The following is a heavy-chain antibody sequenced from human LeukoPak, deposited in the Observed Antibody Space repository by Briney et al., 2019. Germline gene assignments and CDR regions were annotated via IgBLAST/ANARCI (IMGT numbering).Heavy chain of an antibody. V-gene: IGHV3-7*01. J-gene: IGHJ4*02. Sequence: PGGSLRLSCAASGFTFSSYWMSWVRQAPGKGLEWVANIKPDGGEKYYVDSVKGRFTISRDNAKNSLYLQMNSLRAEDTAVYYCARGDSSSWTYYFDYWGQGTLVTVSS. CDR3: ARGDSSSWTYYFDY. CDR1: GFTFSSYW. D-gene: IGHD6-13*01. CDR2: IKPDGGEK.